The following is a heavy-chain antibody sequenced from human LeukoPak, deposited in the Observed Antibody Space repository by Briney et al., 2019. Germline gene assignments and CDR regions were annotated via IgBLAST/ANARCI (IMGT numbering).Heavy chain of an antibody. CDR3: ARDRRYYDSSGYYFHWYFDL. J-gene: IGHJ2*01. D-gene: IGHD3-22*01. Sequence: PGGSLRLSCAASGFTVSSNYMSWVRQAPGQGLEWVSVIYSGVSTYYADSVKGRFTISRDNSKNTLYLQMNSLRAEDTALYYCARDRRYYDSSGYYFHWYFDLWGRGTLVTVSS. CDR1: GFTVSSNY. V-gene: IGHV3-53*01. CDR2: IYSGVST.